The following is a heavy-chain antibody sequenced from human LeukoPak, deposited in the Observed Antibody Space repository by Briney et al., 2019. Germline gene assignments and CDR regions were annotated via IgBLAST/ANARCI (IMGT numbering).Heavy chain of an antibody. V-gene: IGHV4-38-2*02. CDR3: ARGYFPP. Sequence: SETLSLTCTVSGYSITSGYYWGWIRQPPGKGLEWIGSIYHSGSTFYNPSLKSRVTISVDPSKNQFSLKLSSVTAADTAVYYCARGYFPPWGQGTLVTVSS. CDR2: IYHSGST. CDR1: GYSITSGYY. D-gene: IGHD2-21*01. J-gene: IGHJ5*02.